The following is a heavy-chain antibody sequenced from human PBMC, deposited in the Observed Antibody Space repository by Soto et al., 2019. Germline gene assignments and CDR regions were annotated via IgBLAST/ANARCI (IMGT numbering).Heavy chain of an antibody. D-gene: IGHD3-3*01. J-gene: IGHJ5*01. CDR3: VKDLRFVEWHLPAGFDS. V-gene: IGHV1-69*12. Sequence: QFHLVQSGAEVKKPGSSVKVSCKAAGGILNKDAVSWVRQAPGQGLEWVGGITPPFGTTYYAQNFQGRITITADESTNAAYMGLRGLRSEDTAVYYCVKDLRFVEWHLPAGFDSWGQGTLVTVSS. CDR1: GGILNKDA. CDR2: ITPPFGTT.